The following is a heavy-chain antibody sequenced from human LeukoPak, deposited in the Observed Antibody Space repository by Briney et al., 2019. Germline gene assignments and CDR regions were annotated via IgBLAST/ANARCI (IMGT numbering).Heavy chain of an antibody. D-gene: IGHD2-2*02. J-gene: IGHJ6*02. V-gene: IGHV3-23*01. Sequence: PGGSLRLSCAASGFTFSSYAMSWVRQAPGKGLEWVSAISGSGGGTYYADSVKGRFTISRDNSKNTLYLQMNSLRAEDTAVYYCAKESNSEYQLLYRGMDYYYGMDVWGQGTTVTVSS. CDR3: AKESNSEYQLLYRGMDYYYGMDV. CDR1: GFTFSSYA. CDR2: ISGSGGGT.